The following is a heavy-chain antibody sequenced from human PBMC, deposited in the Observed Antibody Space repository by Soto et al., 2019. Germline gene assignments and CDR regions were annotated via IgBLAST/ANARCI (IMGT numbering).Heavy chain of an antibody. CDR1: GYTFSSHA. V-gene: IGHV1-3*01. Sequence: ASVKVSCKASGYTFSSHAMHWVRQAPGQRLEWMGWINAGNGNTKYSQNFQGRVAITRDTSASTAYMELRSLRSEDTAVYYCARDGARITVFGVVYYFDYWGQGTLVTVSS. CDR3: ARDGARITVFGVVYYFDY. D-gene: IGHD3-3*01. CDR2: INAGNGNT. J-gene: IGHJ4*02.